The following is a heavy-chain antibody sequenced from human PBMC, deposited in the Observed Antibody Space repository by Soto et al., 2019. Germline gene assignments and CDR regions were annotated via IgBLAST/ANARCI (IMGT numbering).Heavy chain of an antibody. D-gene: IGHD2-15*01. J-gene: IGHJ6*02. CDR1: GFIVISHY. Sequence: GGSLRLSCAASGFIVISHYMSWVRQAPGKGLEWVSFIYSGGTTYYADSVKGRFTVSRDNSKNTLYLQMNSLRDEDTAVYYCARGGQVRGGMDVWGQGTTVTVSS. V-gene: IGHV3-53*01. CDR3: ARGGQVRGGMDV. CDR2: IYSGGTT.